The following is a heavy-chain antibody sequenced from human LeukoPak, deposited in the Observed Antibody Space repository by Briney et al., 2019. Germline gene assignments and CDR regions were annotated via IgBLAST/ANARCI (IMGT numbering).Heavy chain of an antibody. CDR1: GFTFSSYA. Sequence: GRSLRLSCAASGFTFSSYAMHWVRQAPGKGLEWVAVISYDGSNKYYADSVKGRFTISRDNSKNTLYLQMNSLRAEDTAVYYCASIAVAGTPYWGQGTLVTVSS. J-gene: IGHJ4*02. CDR3: ASIAVAGTPY. CDR2: ISYDGSNK. D-gene: IGHD6-19*01. V-gene: IGHV3-30-3*01.